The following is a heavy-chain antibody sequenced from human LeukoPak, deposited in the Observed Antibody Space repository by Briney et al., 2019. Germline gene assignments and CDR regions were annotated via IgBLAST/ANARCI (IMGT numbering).Heavy chain of an antibody. CDR3: ARPIDSSGYSLDY. Sequence: GESLKISCKGSGYSFSKYWIGWVRQMPGKGLELMGIIYPGDSDTRYSPSFQGQVTISVDKSISTAYLQWSSLKASDTAMYYCARPIDSSGYSLDYWGQGTLVTVSS. D-gene: IGHD3-22*01. CDR1: GYSFSKYW. V-gene: IGHV5-51*01. J-gene: IGHJ4*02. CDR2: IYPGDSDT.